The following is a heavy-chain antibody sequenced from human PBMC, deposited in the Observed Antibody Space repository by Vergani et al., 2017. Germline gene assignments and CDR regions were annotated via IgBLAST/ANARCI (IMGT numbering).Heavy chain of an antibody. CDR3: AREYSSSWFGRFDP. Sequence: QVQLVQSGAEVKKPGASVKVSCKASGYTFTSYGISWVRQAPGQGLEWMGWIIPIFGTANYAQKFQGRVTITADESTSTAYMELSSLRSEDTAVYYCAREYSSSWFGRFDPWGQGTLVTVSS. D-gene: IGHD6-13*01. CDR1: GYTFTSYG. J-gene: IGHJ5*02. CDR2: IIPIFGTA. V-gene: IGHV1-69*13.